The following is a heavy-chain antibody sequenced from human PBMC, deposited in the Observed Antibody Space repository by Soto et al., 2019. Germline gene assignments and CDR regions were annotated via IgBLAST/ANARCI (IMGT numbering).Heavy chain of an antibody. CDR1: GFTFSSYS. V-gene: IGHV3-48*01. Sequence: ESGGGLVQPGGSLRLSCAASGFTFSSYSMNWVRQAPGKGLEWVSYISSSSTIYYADSVKGRFTISRDNAKNSLYLQMNSLRAEDTAVYYCARDPTTVTTAESYMDVWGKGTTVTVSS. J-gene: IGHJ6*03. D-gene: IGHD4-17*01. CDR3: ARDPTTVTTAESYMDV. CDR2: ISSSSTI.